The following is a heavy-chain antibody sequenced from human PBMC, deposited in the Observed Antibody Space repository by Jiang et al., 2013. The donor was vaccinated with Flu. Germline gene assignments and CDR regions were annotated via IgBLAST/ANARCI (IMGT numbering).Heavy chain of an antibody. Sequence: LLKPSETLSLTCAVYGGSFSGYYWSWIRQPPGKGLEWIGEINHSGSTNYNPSLKSRVTISVDTSKNQFSLKLSSVTAADTAVYYCARHLLQAYCSSTSCYVLNYYGMDVWGQGTTVTVSS. D-gene: IGHD2-2*01. CDR3: ARHLLQAYCSSTSCYVLNYYGMDV. J-gene: IGHJ6*02. V-gene: IGHV4-34*01. CDR2: INHSGST. CDR1: GGSFSGYY.